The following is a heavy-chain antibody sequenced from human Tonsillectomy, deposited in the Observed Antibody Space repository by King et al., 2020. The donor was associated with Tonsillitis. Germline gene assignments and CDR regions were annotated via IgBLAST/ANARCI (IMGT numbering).Heavy chain of an antibody. J-gene: IGHJ6*03. CDR3: ARDLAPYCSSTSCYLYYYYMDV. CDR1: GGSISSYY. CDR2: IYTSGST. Sequence: VQLQESGPGLVKPSETLSLTCTVSGGSISSYYWSWIRQPAGKGLEWIGRIYTSGSTNYNPSLKSRVTMSVDTSKNQFSLKLSSVTAADTAVYYCARDLAPYCSSTSCYLYYYYMDVWGKGTTVTVSS. D-gene: IGHD2-2*01. V-gene: IGHV4-4*07.